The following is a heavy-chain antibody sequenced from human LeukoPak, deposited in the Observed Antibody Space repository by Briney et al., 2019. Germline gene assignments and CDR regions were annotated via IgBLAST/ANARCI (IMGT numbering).Heavy chain of an antibody. Sequence: GGSLRLSCAASGFTFSSCTLSWVRQAPGKGLEWVSTVSVNGGTTYYADSVKGRFTISRDNSKNTLYLQMNSLRAEDTAVYFCAKELHGSGNYAFDYWGQGTLVTVSS. V-gene: IGHV3-23*01. CDR1: GFTFSSCT. CDR3: AKELHGSGNYAFDY. J-gene: IGHJ4*02. D-gene: IGHD3-10*01. CDR2: VSVNGGTT.